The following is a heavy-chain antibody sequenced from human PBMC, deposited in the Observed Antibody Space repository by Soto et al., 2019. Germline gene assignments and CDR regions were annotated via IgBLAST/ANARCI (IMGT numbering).Heavy chain of an antibody. Sequence: SETLSLTCTVSRGSISSGGYSWSWIRQPPGKGLEWIGYIYHSGSTYYNPSLKSRVTISVDRSKNQFSLKLSSVTAADTAVYYCARGPFLAYCGGDCYTLYYYYYYGMDVWGQGTTVTVSS. CDR2: IYHSGST. V-gene: IGHV4-30-2*01. J-gene: IGHJ6*02. CDR3: ARGPFLAYCGGDCYTLYYYYYYGMDV. CDR1: RGSISSGGYS. D-gene: IGHD2-21*02.